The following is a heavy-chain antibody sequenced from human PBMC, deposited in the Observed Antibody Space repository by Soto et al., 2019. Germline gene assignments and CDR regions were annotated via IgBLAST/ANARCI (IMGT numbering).Heavy chain of an antibody. CDR1: GFTFTSSA. CDR3: AAGYYVFWSGYYDLGY. Sequence: GASVKVSCKASGFTFTSSAMQWVRQARGQRLEWIGWIVVGSGNTNYAQKFQERVTITRDMSTSTAYMELSSLRSEDTAVYYCAAGYYVFWSGYYDLGYWGQGTLVPGSS. CDR2: IVVGSGNT. V-gene: IGHV1-58*02. D-gene: IGHD3-3*01. J-gene: IGHJ4*02.